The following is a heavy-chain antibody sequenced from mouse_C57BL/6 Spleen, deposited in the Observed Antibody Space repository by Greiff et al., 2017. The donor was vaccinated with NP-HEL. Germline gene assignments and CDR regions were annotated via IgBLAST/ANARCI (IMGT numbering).Heavy chain of an antibody. CDR3: ARHDYYGSPYYFDY. CDR1: GFTFSSYG. J-gene: IGHJ2*01. Sequence: EVKLLESGGDLVKPGGSLKLSCAASGFTFSSYGMSWVRQTPDKRLEWVATISRGGSYTYYTDSVKGRFTISRDNSKNTLYLQMSSLKSEDTAMYYCARHDYYGSPYYFDYWGQGTTLTVSS. D-gene: IGHD1-1*01. CDR2: ISRGGSYT. V-gene: IGHV5-6*01.